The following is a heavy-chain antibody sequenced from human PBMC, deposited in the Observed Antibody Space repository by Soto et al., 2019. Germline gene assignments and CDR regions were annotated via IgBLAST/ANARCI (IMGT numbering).Heavy chain of an antibody. D-gene: IGHD5-12*01. V-gene: IGHV3-30*18. CDR1: GFTFSSDG. CDR3: TKAITGTWSMDA. J-gene: IGHJ6*02. Sequence: GGPLRLSCGASGFTFSSDGMHWVRQAPGKGLEWVAVISYDGSVKYYKDSVKGRFSISRDNSKNTLYLQMNSLRDEDSAVYYWTKAITGTWSMDAWGQGTTVTVSS. CDR2: ISYDGSVK.